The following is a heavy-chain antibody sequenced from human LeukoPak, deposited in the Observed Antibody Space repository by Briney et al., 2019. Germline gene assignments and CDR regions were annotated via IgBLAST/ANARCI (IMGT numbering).Heavy chain of an antibody. CDR1: GYTLTELS. CDR3: ATLGVVVPAAGDAFDI. Sequence: SVKVSCKVSGYTLTELSMHWVRQAPGKGLEWMGGFDPEDGETIYAQKFQGRVTMTEDTSTDTAYMELSSLRSEDTAVYYCATLGVVVPAAGDAFDIWGQGTMVTVSS. J-gene: IGHJ3*02. D-gene: IGHD2-2*01. V-gene: IGHV1-24*01. CDR2: FDPEDGET.